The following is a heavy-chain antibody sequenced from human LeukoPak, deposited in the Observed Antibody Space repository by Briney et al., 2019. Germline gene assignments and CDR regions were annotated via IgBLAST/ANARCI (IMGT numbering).Heavy chain of an antibody. J-gene: IGHJ4*02. CDR2: IYPGGSET. V-gene: IGHV5-51*03. Sequence: GESLKISCRGLGYDFSTYWNAWLRQRPEKGLEWMGIIYPGGSETRYDPSFQGQVTISADRSTSTAYLQWSSLRASDTAIYYCARASRDGYNQNFDHWGQGTLVTVSS. CDR1: GYDFSTYW. D-gene: IGHD5-24*01. CDR3: ARASRDGYNQNFDH.